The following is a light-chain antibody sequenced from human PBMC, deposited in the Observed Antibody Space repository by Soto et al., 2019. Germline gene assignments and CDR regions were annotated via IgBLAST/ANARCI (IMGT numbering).Light chain of an antibody. J-gene: IGLJ1*01. CDR3: QSSDRSLSDSYV. CDR1: SSNIGAGYD. Sequence: QSVLTQPPSVSGAPGQRVTISCTGSSSNIGAGYDVHWYQQLPGTAPKLLIHGSNNRPSGVPDRFSGSKSGTSASLAITGLQAEDEADYYCQSSDRSLSDSYVFGTGTKLTVL. V-gene: IGLV1-40*01. CDR2: GSN.